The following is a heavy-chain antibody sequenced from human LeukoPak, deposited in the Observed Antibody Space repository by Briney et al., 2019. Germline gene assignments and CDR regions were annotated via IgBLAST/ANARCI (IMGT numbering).Heavy chain of an antibody. CDR1: GGSFSGYY. V-gene: IGHV4-34*01. J-gene: IGHJ4*02. Sequence: SETLSLTCAVYGGSFSGYYWSWIRQHPEMGLELIGQIYHSGSTKYNGSLKSRVTISVDTSKNQFSLKLNSVTAADTAVYYCARGLFDMNTVRPFRFDLWGQGTLVTVSS. D-gene: IGHD4-11*01. CDR3: ARGLFDMNTVRPFRFDL. CDR2: IYHSGST.